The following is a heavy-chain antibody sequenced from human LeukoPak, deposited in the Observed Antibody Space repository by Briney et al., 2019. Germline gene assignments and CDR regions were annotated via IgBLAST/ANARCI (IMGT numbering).Heavy chain of an antibody. V-gene: IGHV3-48*03. CDR2: ISSSGSTI. Sequence: PGGSLRLSCAASGFTFSSYEMNWVRQAPGKGLEWVSYISSSGSTIYYADSVKGRFTISRDNAKNSLYLQINSLRAEDTAMYYCARGRYYYDSSGYYYHDALDIWGQGTMVTVSS. J-gene: IGHJ3*02. D-gene: IGHD3-22*01. CDR3: ARGRYYYDSSGYYYHDALDI. CDR1: GFTFSSYE.